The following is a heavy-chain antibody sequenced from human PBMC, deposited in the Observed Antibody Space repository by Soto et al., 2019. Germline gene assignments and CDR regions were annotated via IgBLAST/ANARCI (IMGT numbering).Heavy chain of an antibody. D-gene: IGHD4-17*01. V-gene: IGHV4-30-4*08. CDR3: ARGLSAATVVTCYFDY. CDR1: GDSISSSDYY. CDR2: IYYSGKT. Sequence: QVHLQESGPGLVKPSQTLSLTCTVSGDSISSSDYYWSWIRQPPGKGLEWIGYIYYSGKTYYNPPFKRRLTISVETSNNQFSLKLNSVTAADTALYYCARGLSAATVVTCYFDYWGQGTLVTVSS. J-gene: IGHJ4*01.